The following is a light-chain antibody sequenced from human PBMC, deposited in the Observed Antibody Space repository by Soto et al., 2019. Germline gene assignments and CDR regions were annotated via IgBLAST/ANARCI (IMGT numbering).Light chain of an antibody. J-gene: IGKJ1*01. V-gene: IGKV1-5*01. CDR1: QSISSC. CDR2: DAS. CDR3: QQYNSYSGT. Sequence: DIPMTQSPSTLSACVGDRVTITCRASQSISSCLAWYQQKPGQAPKLLIYDASSLASGVQARFSGSGSGTEFILTISILQPDDFATYYCQQYNSYSGTCGQGTNVEI.